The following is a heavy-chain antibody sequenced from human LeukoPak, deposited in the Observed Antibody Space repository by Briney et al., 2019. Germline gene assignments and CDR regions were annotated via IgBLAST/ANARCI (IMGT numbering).Heavy chain of an antibody. Sequence: SETLSLTGTVSGGSISSYYWSWIRQPPGKGLEWIGYIYYSGSTNYNPSLKSRVTISVDTSKNQFSLKLSSVTAADTAVYYCARIKREITMIVVVISNFDYWGQGTLVTVSS. J-gene: IGHJ4*02. CDR2: IYYSGST. CDR1: GGSISSYY. CDR3: ARIKREITMIVVVISNFDY. V-gene: IGHV4-59*12. D-gene: IGHD3-22*01.